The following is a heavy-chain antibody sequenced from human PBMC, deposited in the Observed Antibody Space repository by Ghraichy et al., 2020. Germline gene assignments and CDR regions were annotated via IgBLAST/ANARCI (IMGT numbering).Heavy chain of an antibody. Sequence: SGPTLVKPTQTLTLTCTFSGFSLSTSGVGVGWVRQPPGKALEWLAFISWDDDKRYSPSLKSRLTITKDTSKNQVVLTMTNMDPVDTGTYYCAQTRVAVAGSRYFDYWGQGTLVTVSS. J-gene: IGHJ4*02. CDR1: GFSLSTSGVG. CDR2: ISWDDDK. V-gene: IGHV2-5*02. CDR3: AQTRVAVAGSRYFDY. D-gene: IGHD6-19*01.